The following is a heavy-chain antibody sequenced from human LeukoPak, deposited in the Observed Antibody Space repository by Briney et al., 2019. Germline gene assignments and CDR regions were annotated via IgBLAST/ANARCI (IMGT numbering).Heavy chain of an antibody. J-gene: IGHJ4*02. V-gene: IGHV3-9*01. CDR1: GFTFDDYA. CDR3: AKASMVRGKYYFDY. Sequence: GGSLGLSCAASGFTFDDYAMHWVRQAPGKGLEWVSGISWNSGSIGYADSVKGRFTISRDNAKNSLYLQMNNLRAEDTALYYCAKASMVRGKYYFDYWGQGTLVTVSS. CDR2: ISWNSGSI. D-gene: IGHD3-10*01.